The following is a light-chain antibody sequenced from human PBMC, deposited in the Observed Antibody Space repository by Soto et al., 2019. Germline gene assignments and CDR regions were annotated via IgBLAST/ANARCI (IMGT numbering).Light chain of an antibody. CDR1: QTISSW. CDR3: QQYGSSPLT. V-gene: IGKV1-5*03. CDR2: KAS. J-gene: IGKJ4*01. Sequence: IQMSQSPSTLSGSEGDRVTITCRASQTISSWLAWYQQKPGKAPKLLIYKASTLKSGVPSRFSGSGSGTEFTLTISRLEPEDFAVYYCQQYGSSPLTFGGGTKV.